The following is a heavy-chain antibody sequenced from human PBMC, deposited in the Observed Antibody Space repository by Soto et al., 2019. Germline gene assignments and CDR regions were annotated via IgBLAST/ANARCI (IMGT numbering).Heavy chain of an antibody. CDR2: IKEDGNEK. D-gene: IGHD3-10*01. J-gene: IGHJ4*02. Sequence: TGGSLRLSCVGSGFTFSNYWMSWVRQAPGKGLEWVANIKEDGNEKYYLDSVKGRFTITRDHTRNSLFLQMNSLRVEDTAHYYCARDASYDTLGVHWGRGAQVTVSS. V-gene: IGHV3-7*01. CDR3: ARDASYDTLGVH. CDR1: GFTFSNYW.